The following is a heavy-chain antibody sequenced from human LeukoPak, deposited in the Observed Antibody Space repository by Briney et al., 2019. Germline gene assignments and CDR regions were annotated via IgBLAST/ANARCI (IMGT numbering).Heavy chain of an antibody. Sequence: SQTLSLTCVVSGDSVSSNSAAWNWIRQSPSRGLEWLGRTYYRSKWYNEYAVSVKSRITINPDTSKNQFSLQLNSVTPEDTAVYYCARAQAYSGRIFDYWGQGTLVTVSS. D-gene: IGHD1-26*01. CDR1: GDSVSSNSAA. V-gene: IGHV6-1*01. CDR3: ARAQAYSGRIFDY. J-gene: IGHJ4*02. CDR2: TYYRSKWYN.